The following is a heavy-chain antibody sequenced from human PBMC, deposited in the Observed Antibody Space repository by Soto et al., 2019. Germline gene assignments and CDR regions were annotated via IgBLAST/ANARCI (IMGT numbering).Heavy chain of an antibody. CDR1: GFTFSTYT. Sequence: GGSLRLSCAASGFTFSTYTMNWVRQAPGKGLEWVSSIDRSSSYIYYADSVKGRFTISRDNAKNSLYLQMNSLRAEDTAVYYWASFPFYFDSRGYPFYYGMNVGAQGPTVTVSS. D-gene: IGHD3-22*01. V-gene: IGHV3-21*01. J-gene: IGHJ6*02. CDR3: ASFPFYFDSRGYPFYYGMNV. CDR2: IDRSSSYI.